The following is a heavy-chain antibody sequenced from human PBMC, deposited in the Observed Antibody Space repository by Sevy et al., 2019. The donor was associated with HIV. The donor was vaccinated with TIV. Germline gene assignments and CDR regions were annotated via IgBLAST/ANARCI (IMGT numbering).Heavy chain of an antibody. CDR1: GGSISSYY. D-gene: IGHD3-22*01. CDR3: AGDVDYYDSSGYSYGMDV. Sequence: SETLSLTCTVSGGSISSYYWSWIRQPAGKGLEWIGRIYTSGSTNYNPSLKSRVTMSVDTSKNQFSLKLSSVTAADTAVYYCAGDVDYYDSSGYSYGMDVWGQGTTVTVSS. J-gene: IGHJ6*02. CDR2: IYTSGST. V-gene: IGHV4-4*07.